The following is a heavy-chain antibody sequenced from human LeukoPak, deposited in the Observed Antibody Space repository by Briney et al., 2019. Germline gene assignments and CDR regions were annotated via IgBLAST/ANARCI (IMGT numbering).Heavy chain of an antibody. CDR2: LYYSGST. CDR3: ARLAPGSGYFDY. V-gene: IGHV4-59*08. CDR1: GGSICSYY. J-gene: IGHJ4*02. D-gene: IGHD6-19*01. Sequence: PSETLSLTCTVSGGSICSYYWNWMRQPPGKGLEWVGYLYYSGSTNYNPSLKRRVTISVDTSKNQFSLKLSSVTAADTAVYYCARLAPGSGYFDYWGQGTLVTVSS.